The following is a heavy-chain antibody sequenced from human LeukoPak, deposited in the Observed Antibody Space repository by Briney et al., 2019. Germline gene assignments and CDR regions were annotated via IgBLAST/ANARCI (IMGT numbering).Heavy chain of an antibody. V-gene: IGHV4-59*01. J-gene: IGHJ3*02. Sequence: PSETPSLTCSVSGDSISDYYWSWIRQPPGKGLECIGYFYYSGTTNYNPSLKSRVTISVDTSKNLFSLKLDSVTAADTAVYYCARVLKDIVVIPAADAFDIWGQGTMVTVSS. CDR2: FYYSGTT. CDR3: ARVLKDIVVIPAADAFDI. D-gene: IGHD2-2*01. CDR1: GDSISDYY.